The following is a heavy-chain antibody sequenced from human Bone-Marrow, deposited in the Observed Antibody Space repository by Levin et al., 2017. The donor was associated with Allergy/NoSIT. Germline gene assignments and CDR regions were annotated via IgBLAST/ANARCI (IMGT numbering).Heavy chain of an antibody. V-gene: IGHV3-30-3*01. D-gene: IGHD2-15*01. CDR2: ISYDGSNK. J-gene: IGHJ3*02. Sequence: GGSLRLSCAASGFTFSSYAMHWVRQAPGKGLEWVAVISYDGSNKYYADSVKGRFTISRDNSKNTLYLQMNSLRAEDTAVYYCARGGDIVVVVAAGAFDIWGQGTMVTVSS. CDR3: ARGGDIVVVVAAGAFDI. CDR1: GFTFSSYA.